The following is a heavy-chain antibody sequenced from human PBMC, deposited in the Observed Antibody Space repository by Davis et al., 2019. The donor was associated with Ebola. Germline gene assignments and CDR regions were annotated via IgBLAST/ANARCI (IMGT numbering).Heavy chain of an antibody. CDR3: ARVLRGVRAYYFDN. D-gene: IGHD3-10*01. CDR1: GFTFRTYE. J-gene: IGHJ4*02. V-gene: IGHV3-48*03. CDR2: ISNGGRTI. Sequence: PGGSLRLSCAASGFTFRTYEMDWVRQAPGKGLEWVSHISNGGRTIYYADSVKGRFTISRDDGKNSLYLQMNNLSAGDTAVYYCARVLRGVRAYYFDNWGQGTLVTVSS.